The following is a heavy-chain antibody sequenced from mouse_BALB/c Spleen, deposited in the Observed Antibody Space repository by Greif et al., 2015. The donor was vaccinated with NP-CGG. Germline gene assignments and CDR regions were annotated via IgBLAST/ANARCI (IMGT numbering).Heavy chain of an antibody. CDR3: ARGSSYGFAY. CDR1: GFNIKDYY. CDR2: IDPENGNT. V-gene: IGHV14-1*02. J-gene: IGHJ3*01. Sequence: EVQLQQSGAELVRPGALVKLSCKASGFNIKDYYMHWVKQRPEQGLEWIGWIDPENGNTIYDPKFQGKASITADTSSNAACVQVRRVAAEEGAVYCCARGSSYGFAYWGRGTLVTVSA. D-gene: IGHD1-1*01.